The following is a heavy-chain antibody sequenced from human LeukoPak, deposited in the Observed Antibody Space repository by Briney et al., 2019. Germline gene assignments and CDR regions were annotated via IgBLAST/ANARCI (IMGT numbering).Heavy chain of an antibody. Sequence: SETLSLTCTVSGGSISSYYWSWIRQRPGQGLELIGYIYYSGSTNYHPSLKSRVTISVDTPKNQFSLKLSSVTAADTAVYYCARPRPGSWSRIDYWGQGTLVTVSS. J-gene: IGHJ4*02. CDR3: ARPRPGSWSRIDY. V-gene: IGHV4-59*08. CDR1: GGSISSYY. D-gene: IGHD6-13*01. CDR2: IYYSGST.